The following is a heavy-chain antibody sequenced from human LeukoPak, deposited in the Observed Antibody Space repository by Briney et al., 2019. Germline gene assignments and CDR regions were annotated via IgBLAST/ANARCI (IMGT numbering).Heavy chain of an antibody. D-gene: IGHD3-10*01. V-gene: IGHV1-2*02. Sequence: GASVKVSCKASGYTFTGYYMHWVRQAPGQRLEWMGWINPNSGGTNYAQKFQGRVTMTRDTSISTACMELSRLRSDDTAVYYCARYYYGKKGAFDIWGQGTMVTVSS. CDR1: GYTFTGYY. J-gene: IGHJ3*02. CDR2: INPNSGGT. CDR3: ARYYYGKKGAFDI.